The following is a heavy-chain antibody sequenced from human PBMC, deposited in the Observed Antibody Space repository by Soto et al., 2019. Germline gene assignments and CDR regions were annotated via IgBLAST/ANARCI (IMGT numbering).Heavy chain of an antibody. D-gene: IGHD3-10*01. CDR1: GFSLSTSGMC. CDR3: ARMVRGVMDYYAFDI. V-gene: IGHV2-70*01. CDR2: IDWDDDK. Sequence: SGPTLVNPTQTLTLTCTFSGFSLSTSGMCVSWIRQPPGKALEWLALIDWDDDKYYSTSLKTRLTISKDTSKNQVVLTMTNMDPVDTATYYRARMVRGVMDYYAFDIWGQGTLVTVSS. J-gene: IGHJ3*02.